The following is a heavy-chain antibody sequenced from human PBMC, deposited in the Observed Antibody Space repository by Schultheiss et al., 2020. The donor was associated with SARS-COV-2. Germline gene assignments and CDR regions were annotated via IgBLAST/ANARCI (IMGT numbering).Heavy chain of an antibody. CDR1: GFTFSSYE. CDR2: ISSSGSTI. D-gene: IGHD3-3*01. J-gene: IGHJ6*02. V-gene: IGHV3-48*03. CDR3: ARVLRMARNTIFGVVIPIHYYGMDV. Sequence: GGSLRLSCAASGFTFSSYEMNWVRQAPGKGLEWVSYISSSGSTIYYADSVKGRFTISRDNAKNSLYLQMNSLRAEDTAVYYCARVLRMARNTIFGVVIPIHYYGMDVWGQGTTVTVS.